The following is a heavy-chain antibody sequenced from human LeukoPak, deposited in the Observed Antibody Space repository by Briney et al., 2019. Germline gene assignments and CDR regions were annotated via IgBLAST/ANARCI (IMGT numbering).Heavy chain of an antibody. CDR3: ARGGHIVVVVAATVEPFDY. D-gene: IGHD2-15*01. Sequence: GGSLRLSCAASGFTFSNYGMHWVRQAPGKGLEWVAVISYDGSNKYYADSVKGRFTISRDNSKNTLYLQMNSLRAEDTAVYYCARGGHIVVVVAATVEPFDYWGQGTLVTVSS. CDR1: GFTFSNYG. CDR2: ISYDGSNK. J-gene: IGHJ4*02. V-gene: IGHV3-30*19.